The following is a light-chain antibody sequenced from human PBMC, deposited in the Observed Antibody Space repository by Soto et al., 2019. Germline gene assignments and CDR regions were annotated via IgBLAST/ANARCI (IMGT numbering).Light chain of an antibody. CDR2: DVT. V-gene: IGLV2-14*03. J-gene: IGLJ1*01. CDR1: SSDVGGYNF. Sequence: QSVLTQPASVSASPGQSVTISCTGTSSDVGGYNFVSWYQQLPGKAPKLMIYDVTNRPLGVSNRFSASKSGNTASLTISGLQAEDEAEYYCSSYTGGSTYVFGTGTKVTVL. CDR3: SSYTGGSTYV.